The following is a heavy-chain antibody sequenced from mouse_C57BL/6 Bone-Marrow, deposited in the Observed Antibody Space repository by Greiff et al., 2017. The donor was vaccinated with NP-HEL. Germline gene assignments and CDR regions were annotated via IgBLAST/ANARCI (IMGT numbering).Heavy chain of an antibody. CDR1: GFTFSSYG. J-gene: IGHJ3*01. Sequence: EVQGVESGGDLVKPGGSLKLSCAASGFTFSSYGMSWVRQTPDKRLEWVATISSGGSYTYYPDSVKGRFTISRDNAKNTLYLQMSSLNSEDTAMYYCARQKLLRFPFAYWGQGTLVTVSA. CDR2: ISSGGSYT. CDR3: ARQKLLRFPFAY. V-gene: IGHV5-6*01. D-gene: IGHD1-1*01.